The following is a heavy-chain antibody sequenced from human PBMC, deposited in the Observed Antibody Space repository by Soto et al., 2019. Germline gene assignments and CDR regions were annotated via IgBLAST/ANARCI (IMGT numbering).Heavy chain of an antibody. Sequence: ILSLTCAVYGGSFSGYYWSWIRQPPGKGLEWIGEINHSGSTNYNPSLKSRVTISVDTSKNQFSLKLSSVTAADTAVYYCARNLRFLELQGYWGQGTQVTVSS. D-gene: IGHD3-3*01. V-gene: IGHV4-34*01. CDR1: GGSFSGYY. CDR3: ARNLRFLELQGY. J-gene: IGHJ4*02. CDR2: INHSGST.